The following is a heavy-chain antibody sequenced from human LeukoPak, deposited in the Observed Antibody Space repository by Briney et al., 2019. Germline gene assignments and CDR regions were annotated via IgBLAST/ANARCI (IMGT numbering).Heavy chain of an antibody. Sequence: GASVKVSCKASGYTFISYQMHWVRQASGQGLEWMGVINPTGGSTSHAQKFQGRVTMTRDTSTSTVYMELSSLRSEDTAVYYCARKGSSSCFDYWGQGTLVTVSS. D-gene: IGHD6-6*01. CDR2: INPTGGST. CDR1: GYTFISYQ. V-gene: IGHV1-46*01. CDR3: ARKGSSSCFDY. J-gene: IGHJ4*02.